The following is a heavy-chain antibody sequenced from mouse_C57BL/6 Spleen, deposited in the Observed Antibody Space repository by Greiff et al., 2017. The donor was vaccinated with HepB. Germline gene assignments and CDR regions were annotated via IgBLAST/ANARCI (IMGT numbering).Heavy chain of an antibody. CDR2: IWTGGGT. CDR1: GFSLTSYA. D-gene: IGHD2-5*01. V-gene: IGHV2-9-1*01. J-gene: IGHJ4*01. CDR3: ARNYYSNNYAMDY. Sequence: VQGVESGPGLVAPSQSLSITCTVSGFSLTSYAISWVRQPPGKGLEWLGVIWTGGGTNYNSALKSRLSISKDNSKSQVFLKMNSLQTDDTARYYCARNYYSNNYAMDYWGQGTSVTVSS.